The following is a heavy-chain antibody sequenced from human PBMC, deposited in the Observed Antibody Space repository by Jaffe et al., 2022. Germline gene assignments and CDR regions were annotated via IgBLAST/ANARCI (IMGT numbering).Heavy chain of an antibody. D-gene: IGHD5-18*01. V-gene: IGHV3-49*04. J-gene: IGHJ3*02. CDR2: IRSKAYGGTT. Sequence: EVQLVESGGGLVQPGRSLRLSCTASGFTFGDYAMSWVRQAPGKGLEWVGFIRSKAYGGTTEYAASVKGRFTISRDDSKSIAYLQMNSLKTEDTAVYYCTRALRIQLWNDAFDIWGQGTMVTVSS. CDR1: GFTFGDYA. CDR3: TRALRIQLWNDAFDI.